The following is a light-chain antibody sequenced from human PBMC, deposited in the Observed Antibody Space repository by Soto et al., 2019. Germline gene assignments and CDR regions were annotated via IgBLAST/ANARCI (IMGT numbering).Light chain of an antibody. CDR2: EVS. CDR3: SSYKSRSTLV. CDR1: SSDVGGYNY. V-gene: IGLV2-14*01. Sequence: QSVLTQPASVSGSPGQSITISCTGTSSDVGGYNYVSWYQQHPGKAPKLMIYEVSNRPSGVSNRFSGSKSGNTASLTISGLQPEDAADYSCSSYKSRSTLVFGTGTKVTV. J-gene: IGLJ1*01.